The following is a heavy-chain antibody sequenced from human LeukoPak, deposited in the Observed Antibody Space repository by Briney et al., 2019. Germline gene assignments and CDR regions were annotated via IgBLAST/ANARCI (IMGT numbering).Heavy chain of an antibody. J-gene: IGHJ2*01. D-gene: IGHD5-24*01. CDR1: GFTFSSYA. V-gene: IGHV3-23*01. Sequence: AGGSLRLSCAASGFTFSSYAMSWVRQAPGKGLEWVSSISGSGGNTYYADSVKGRFTISRDNSKNTLYLQMNNLSVDDTAVYYCAKAVGYNTYWYFDLWGRGTLVTVSS. CDR2: ISGSGGNT. CDR3: AKAVGYNTYWYFDL.